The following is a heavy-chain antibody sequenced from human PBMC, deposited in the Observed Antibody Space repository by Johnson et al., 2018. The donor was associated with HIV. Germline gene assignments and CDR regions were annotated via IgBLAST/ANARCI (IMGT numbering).Heavy chain of an antibody. CDR2: VNWNGGTT. Sequence: VQLVESGGGLVQPGRSLRLSCAASGFIFEDYGMSWVRQLPGKGLEWVSGVNWNGGTTGYTDSVKGRFTISRDNSKNTLYLQMNSLRAEDTAVYYCATGVVVTAMNDAFDIWGQGTMVTVSS. V-gene: IGHV3-20*04. CDR1: GFIFEDYG. CDR3: ATGVVVTAMNDAFDI. D-gene: IGHD2-21*02. J-gene: IGHJ3*02.